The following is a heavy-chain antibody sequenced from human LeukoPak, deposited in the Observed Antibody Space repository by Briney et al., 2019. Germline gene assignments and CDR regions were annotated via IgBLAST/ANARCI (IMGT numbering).Heavy chain of an antibody. Sequence: GGSLRLSCAASGFTFSSYAMSWVRYAPGKGLEWVSGIRDAGGSTYYADSAKGRFTISRDNPKNTLFLQMNSLRDDDTAIYYCTRESIYCSSSSCYSPYGLGVWGQGTTVTVSS. CDR1: GFTFSSYA. D-gene: IGHD2-2*02. J-gene: IGHJ6*02. CDR2: IRDAGGST. CDR3: TRESIYCSSSSCYSPYGLGV. V-gene: IGHV3-23*01.